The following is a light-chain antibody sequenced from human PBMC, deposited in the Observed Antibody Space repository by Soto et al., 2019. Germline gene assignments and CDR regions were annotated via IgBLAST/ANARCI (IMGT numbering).Light chain of an antibody. CDR2: AAS. Sequence: DIPMTPSPSSLSASVGDRCTITCRASPSISTYLNWYHQKPGKXPKXXIYAASSLQSGVPSRFSGSGSGTDLAITISSLQPEDFATYYCQQTYNTPWTFGQGTKVDIK. CDR1: PSISTY. CDR3: QQTYNTPWT. J-gene: IGKJ1*01. V-gene: IGKV1-39*01.